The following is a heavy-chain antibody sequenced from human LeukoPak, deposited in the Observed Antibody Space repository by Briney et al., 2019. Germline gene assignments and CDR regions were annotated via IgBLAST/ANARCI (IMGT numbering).Heavy chain of an antibody. D-gene: IGHD3-22*01. J-gene: IGHJ4*02. V-gene: IGHV3-74*01. CDR1: GFTFDDYT. Sequence: GGSLRLSCAASGFTFDDYTMHWVRQAPGKGLVWVSRINSDGSSTSYADSVKGRFTISRDNAKNTLYLQMNSLRAEDTAVYYCARIYYDSSGYPGPFFDYWGQGTLVTVSS. CDR3: ARIYYDSSGYPGPFFDY. CDR2: INSDGSST.